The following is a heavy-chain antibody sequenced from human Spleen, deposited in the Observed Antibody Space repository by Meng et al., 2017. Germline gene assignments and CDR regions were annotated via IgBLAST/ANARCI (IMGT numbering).Heavy chain of an antibody. CDR3: ARDKGGFSWIPQIDY. CDR2: ISAYNGNT. D-gene: IGHD5-18*01. CDR1: GYTFTSYG. V-gene: IGHV1-18*01. Sequence: ASVKVSCKASGYTFTSYGISWVRQAPGQGLEWMGWISAYNGNTNYAQKLQGRVTMTTDTSTSTAYMELRSLRSDDTAVYYCARDKGGFSWIPQIDYWGQGTLVTVSS. J-gene: IGHJ4*02.